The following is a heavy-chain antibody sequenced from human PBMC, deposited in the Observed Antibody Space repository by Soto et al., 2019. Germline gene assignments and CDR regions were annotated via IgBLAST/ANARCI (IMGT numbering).Heavy chain of an antibody. CDR1: GGSISSGGYY. D-gene: IGHD3-9*01. CDR3: AGYDILTGYFDY. CDR2: IYYSGST. J-gene: IGHJ4*02. V-gene: IGHV4-31*03. Sequence: SETLSLTCTVSGGSISSGGYYWSWIRQHPGKGLEWIGYIYYSGSTYYNTSLKSRVTISVDTSKKQFSLKLSSVTAADTAVYYCAGYDILTGYFDYWGQGTLVIVSS.